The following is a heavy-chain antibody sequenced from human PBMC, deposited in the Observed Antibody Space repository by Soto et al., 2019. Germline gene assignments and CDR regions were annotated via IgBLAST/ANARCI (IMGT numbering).Heavy chain of an antibody. V-gene: IGHV4-39*01. CDR2: IFYLGSS. CDR1: GDSIIISDFY. D-gene: IGHD3-3*02. Sequence: SETLSLTCTVSGDSIIISDFYWGWVRQPPGKGLEWIGSIFYLGSSYYNPSLKSRVTMSVATSKNQFPLRRRSVTAADTALYFCARHSLAHRKNNWFDPWGQGRKVTV. CDR3: ARHSLAHRKNNWFDP. J-gene: IGHJ5*02.